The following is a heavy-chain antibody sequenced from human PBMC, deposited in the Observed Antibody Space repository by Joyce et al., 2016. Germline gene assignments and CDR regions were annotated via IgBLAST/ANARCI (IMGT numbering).Heavy chain of an antibody. CDR2: IYTRGKA. CDR1: GGSISRGYYS. D-gene: IGHD3-3*01. CDR3: AREIEGDFHSGDFWFDP. V-gene: IGHV4-61*02. J-gene: IGHJ5*02. Sequence: QVRLQESGPGLVKPSQTLSLTCSVSGGSISRGYYSWTWIRQPAGKGLEWIGHIYTRGKADYNPSLKSRVTFSVDTSKNSFSLRLTSVTAADTAVYYCAREIEGDFHSGDFWFDPWGQGISVTVSS.